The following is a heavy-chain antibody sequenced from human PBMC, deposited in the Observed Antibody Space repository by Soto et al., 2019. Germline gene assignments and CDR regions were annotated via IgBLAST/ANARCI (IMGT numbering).Heavy chain of an antibody. CDR2: ISACCGNT. Sequence: QVQLVQSGAEVKKPGASVKVSCKASGYTFTTYGISWERQAPGQGLEWMGWISACCGNTNSAQKFQGRITMTTDTPTSTAYMELRILISDETAEDFCAVAGYCSIADCPDYWGQGTLVTVSS. J-gene: IGHJ4*02. CDR1: GYTFTTYG. D-gene: IGHD2-2*01. CDR3: AVAGYCSIADCPDY. V-gene: IGHV1-18*01.